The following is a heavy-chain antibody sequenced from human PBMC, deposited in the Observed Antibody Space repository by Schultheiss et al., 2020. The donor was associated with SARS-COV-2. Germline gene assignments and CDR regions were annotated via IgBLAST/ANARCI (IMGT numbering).Heavy chain of an antibody. CDR3: ASRTHEGLVPAAFYYYGMDV. Sequence: GESLKISCAASGFTFSDYYMSWIRQAPGKGLEWVAVISYDGSNKYYADSVKGRFTISRDNAESSLYLQMNSLRAEDTAVYYCASRTHEGLVPAAFYYYGMDVWGQGTTVTVSS. CDR2: ISYDGSNK. D-gene: IGHD2-2*01. V-gene: IGHV3-30*03. CDR1: GFTFSDYY. J-gene: IGHJ6*02.